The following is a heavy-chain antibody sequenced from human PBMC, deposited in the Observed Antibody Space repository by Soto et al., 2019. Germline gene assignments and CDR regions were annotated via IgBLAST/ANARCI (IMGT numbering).Heavy chain of an antibody. V-gene: IGHV1-46*01. J-gene: IGHJ5*02. D-gene: IGHD3-10*01. Sequence: QVQLVQSGAEVKKPGASVKVSCKTSGYSFTNSLMHWVRQAPGQGLEWVGIISPRSGGTRYAQKFQGRVTMTTDTSTSTAYMELRSLRSDDTAVYYCARGITLVRGVTQNNWFDPWGQGTLVTVSS. CDR3: ARGITLVRGVTQNNWFDP. CDR1: GYSFTNSL. CDR2: ISPRSGGT.